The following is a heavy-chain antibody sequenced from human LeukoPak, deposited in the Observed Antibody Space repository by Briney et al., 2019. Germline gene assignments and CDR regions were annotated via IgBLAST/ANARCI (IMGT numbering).Heavy chain of an antibody. CDR2: ISGSGGST. J-gene: IGHJ4*02. V-gene: IGHV3-23*01. CDR3: AKVDKQWLVSDY. CDR1: GFTLSSYA. Sequence: GGSLRLSCAASGFTLSSYAMSWLRQAPGKGLEWVSAISGSGGSTYYADSVKGRFTISRDNSKNTLYLQMNSLRAEDTAAYYCAKVDKQWLVSDYWGQGTLVTVSS. D-gene: IGHD6-19*01.